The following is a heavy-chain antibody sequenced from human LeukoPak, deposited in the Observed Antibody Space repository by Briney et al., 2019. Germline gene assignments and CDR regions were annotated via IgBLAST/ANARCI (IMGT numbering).Heavy chain of an antibody. Sequence: ASVKVSCKASGYTFTGYYMHWVRQAPGQGLEWMGWMNPNSGNTGYAQKFQGRVTMTRNTSISTAYMELSSLRSEDTAVYYCARGVVPAARDNWFDPWGQGTLVTVSS. CDR1: GYTFTGYY. CDR2: MNPNSGNT. J-gene: IGHJ5*02. V-gene: IGHV1-8*02. CDR3: ARGVVPAARDNWFDP. D-gene: IGHD2-2*01.